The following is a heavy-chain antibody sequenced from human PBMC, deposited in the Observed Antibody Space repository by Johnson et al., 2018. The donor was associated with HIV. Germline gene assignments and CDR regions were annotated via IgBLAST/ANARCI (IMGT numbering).Heavy chain of an antibody. J-gene: IGHJ3*02. D-gene: IGHD3-10*01. CDR3: AREATMVRKVNDGFDI. CDR2: LYSDSGTSGP. CDR1: GFSVGTNY. Sequence: MQLVESGGGVVQPGRSLRLSCAASGFSVGTNYMSWVRQAPGKGLEWASRLYSDSGTSGPNYADSVKGRFTISRDSSKNTLYLQMNSLRVEDTAVYYCAREATMVRKVNDGFDIWGQETMVTVSS. V-gene: IGHV3-53*01.